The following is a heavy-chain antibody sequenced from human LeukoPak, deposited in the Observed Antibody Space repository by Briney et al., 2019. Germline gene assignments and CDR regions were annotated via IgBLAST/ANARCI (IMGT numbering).Heavy chain of an antibody. CDR1: VYTVTGYY. J-gene: IGHJ6*02. D-gene: IGHD3-10*01. CDR2: INPNRGGT. Sequence: GASVKVSCKASVYTVTGYYMHWVRQAPAQGLEWMGWINPNRGGTNYAPTFQGRVTMTRDTSISTAYMELSRLRSADTAVYYCASELVTMVRGEYYYYGMDVWGQGTTVTVSS. V-gene: IGHV1-2*02. CDR3: ASELVTMVRGEYYYYGMDV.